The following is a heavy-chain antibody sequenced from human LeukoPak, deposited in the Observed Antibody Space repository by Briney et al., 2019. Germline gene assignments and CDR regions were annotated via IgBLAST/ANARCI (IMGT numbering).Heavy chain of an antibody. J-gene: IGHJ6*03. CDR2: ISRSSSYI. CDR3: ARGGHYYYYYYMDV. CDR1: GFTFSRYS. D-gene: IGHD3-16*01. V-gene: IGHV3-21*01. Sequence: GGSLRLSCAVSGFTFSRYSMNWVRQAPGKGLAWVSSISRSSSYIYYADSVEGRFTISRENAKTTLYLQVNSLRAEDTAVYYCARGGHYYYYYYMDVWGKGTTVTVSS.